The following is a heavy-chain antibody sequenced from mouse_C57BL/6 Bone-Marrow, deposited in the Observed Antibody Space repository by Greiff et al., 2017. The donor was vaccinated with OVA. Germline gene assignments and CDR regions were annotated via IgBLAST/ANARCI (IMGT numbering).Heavy chain of an antibody. CDR3: ASIDYDYDGFAY. CDR2: IHPNSGST. D-gene: IGHD2-4*01. J-gene: IGHJ3*01. Sequence: QVQLQQPGAELVKPGASVKLSCKASGYTFTSYWMHWVKQRPGQGLEWIGMIHPNSGSTNYNEKFKSKATLTVDKSSSTAYMQLSSLTAEDSAVYYCASIDYDYDGFAYWGQGTLVTVSA. CDR1: GYTFTSYW. V-gene: IGHV1-64*01.